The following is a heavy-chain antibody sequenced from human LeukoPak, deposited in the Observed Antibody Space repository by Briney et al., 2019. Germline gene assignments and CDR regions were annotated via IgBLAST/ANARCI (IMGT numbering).Heavy chain of an antibody. J-gene: IGHJ5*02. CDR3: ARLPTGYPNWFDT. CDR1: CGSISSISSNN. V-gene: IGHV4-39*01. D-gene: IGHD5-18*01. CDR2: IHYSGST. Sequence: SETLSLTCAVSCGSISSISSNNWAWIRQPPGKGLELIAAIHYSGSTYYNPSFMSRVTISVDTSKNQFSLKLRSLTATDTAVYYCARLPTGYPNWFDTWGQGILVTVSS.